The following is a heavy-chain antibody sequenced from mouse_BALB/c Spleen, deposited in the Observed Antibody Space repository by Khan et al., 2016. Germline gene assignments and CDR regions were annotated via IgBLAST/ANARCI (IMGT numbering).Heavy chain of an antibody. CDR3: ARVYYSCKGYFDY. J-gene: IGHJ2*01. D-gene: IGHD1-1*01. V-gene: IGHV3-2*02. CDR2: ISYSGST. CDR1: GYSITSDYA. Sequence: VQLKQSGPGLVKPSQSLSLTCTVTGYSITSDYAWNWIRQFPGNKLEWMGYISYSGSTSYNPSLKSRISITRDTSKNKFFLQLNSVTTEDTATYYCARVYYSCKGYFDYWGQGTTLTVSS.